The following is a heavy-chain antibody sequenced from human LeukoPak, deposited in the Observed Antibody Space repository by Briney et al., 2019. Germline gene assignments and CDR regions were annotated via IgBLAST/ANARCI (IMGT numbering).Heavy chain of an antibody. D-gene: IGHD1-14*01. V-gene: IGHV1-2*02. Sequence: ASVKVSCKASGYTFTGYYMHWVRQAPGQGLEWMGWINPNSGGTNYAQKFQGRVTMTRDTSISTAYMELSRLRSGDTAVYYCARLEPTQDAFDIWGQGTMVTVSS. CDR2: INPNSGGT. CDR1: GYTFTGYY. CDR3: ARLEPTQDAFDI. J-gene: IGHJ3*02.